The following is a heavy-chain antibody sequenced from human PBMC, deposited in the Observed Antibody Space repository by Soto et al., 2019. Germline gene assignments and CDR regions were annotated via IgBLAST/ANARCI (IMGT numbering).Heavy chain of an antibody. J-gene: IGHJ4*02. CDR1: GYTFTGYY. CDR3: ARARVRQWLAFDY. Sequence: SVKVSCKASGYTFTGYYMHWVRQAPGQGLEWMGWINPNSGGTNYAQKFQGWVTMTRDTSISTAYMELSRLRSDDTAVYYCARARVRQWLAFDYWGQGTLVTVSS. D-gene: IGHD6-19*01. CDR2: INPNSGGT. V-gene: IGHV1-2*04.